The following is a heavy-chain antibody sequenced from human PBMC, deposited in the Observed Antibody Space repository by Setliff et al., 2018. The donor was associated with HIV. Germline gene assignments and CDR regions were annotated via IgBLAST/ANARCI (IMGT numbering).Heavy chain of an antibody. J-gene: IGHJ4*02. CDR1: GYTFTDFY. V-gene: IGHV1-2*06. CDR3: ARQLSNSLES. CDR2: INPKSGVA. Sequence: ASVKVSCKASGYTFTDFYIHWVRQAPGQGLEWIGRINPKSGVADYLKKFQGRVTMTRDTSINTAYMEFSSLRSDDTAVYYCARQLSNSLESWGQGTLVTVSS. D-gene: IGHD1-1*01.